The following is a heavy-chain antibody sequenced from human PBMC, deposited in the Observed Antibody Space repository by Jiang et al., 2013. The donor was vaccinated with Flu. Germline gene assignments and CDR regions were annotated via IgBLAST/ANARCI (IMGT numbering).Heavy chain of an antibody. J-gene: IGHJ6*02. V-gene: IGHV4-31*03. CDR3: ARGLYDFWSGYPKGMDV. Sequence: GLVKPSQTLSLTCTVSGGSISSGGYYWSWIRQHPGKGLEWIGYIYYSGSTYYNPSLKSRVTISVDTSKNQFSLKLSSVTAADTAVYYCARGLYDFWSGYPKGMDVWGQGTTVTVSS. CDR1: GGSISSGGYY. CDR2: IYYSGST. D-gene: IGHD3-3*01.